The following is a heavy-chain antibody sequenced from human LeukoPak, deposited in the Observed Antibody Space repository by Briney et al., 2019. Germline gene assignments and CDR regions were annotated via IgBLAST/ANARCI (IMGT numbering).Heavy chain of an antibody. Sequence: ASVKVSCKASGYTFTSYYMHWVRQAPGQGLEWMGIINPSGGSTSYAQKFQGRVTMTEDTSTDTAYMELSSLRSEDTAVYYCATLPGRVIVVVPAATGFDPWGQGTLVTVSS. V-gene: IGHV1-46*01. D-gene: IGHD2-2*01. CDR2: INPSGGST. CDR3: ATLPGRVIVVVPAATGFDP. J-gene: IGHJ5*02. CDR1: GYTFTSYY.